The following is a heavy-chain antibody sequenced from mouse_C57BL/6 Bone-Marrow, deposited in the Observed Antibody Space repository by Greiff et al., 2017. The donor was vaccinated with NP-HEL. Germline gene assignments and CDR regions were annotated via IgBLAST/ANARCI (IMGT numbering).Heavy chain of an antibody. J-gene: IGHJ2*01. CDR1: GFTFSDYY. Sequence: EVQLVESEGGLVQPGSSMKLSCTASGFTFSDYYMAWVRQVPEKGLEWVANINYDGSSTYYLDSLKSRFIISRDNAKNILYLQMSSLKSEDTATYYCAREGYYDYLYFDYWGQGTTLTVSS. D-gene: IGHD2-4*01. CDR2: INYDGSST. CDR3: AREGYYDYLYFDY. V-gene: IGHV5-16*01.